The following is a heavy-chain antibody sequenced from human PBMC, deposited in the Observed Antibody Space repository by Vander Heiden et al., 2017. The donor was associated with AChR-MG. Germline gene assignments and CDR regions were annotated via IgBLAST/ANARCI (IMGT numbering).Heavy chain of an antibody. Sequence: HVQLVQSGAEVKKPGSSVKVPCKASGGTLSSYAISWVRQAPGQGLEWMGGIIPIFGTANYAQKFQGRVTITADKSTSTAYMELSSLRSEDTAVYYCASTEYSSSSYGGIWFYWGQGTLVTVSS. D-gene: IGHD6-6*01. CDR1: GGTLSSYA. CDR2: IIPIFGTA. V-gene: IGHV1-69*06. J-gene: IGHJ4*02. CDR3: ASTEYSSSSYGGIWFY.